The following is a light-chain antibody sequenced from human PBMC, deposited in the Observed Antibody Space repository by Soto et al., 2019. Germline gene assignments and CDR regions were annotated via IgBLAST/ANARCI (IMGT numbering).Light chain of an antibody. CDR3: KQRSNWPPYT. J-gene: IGKJ2*01. CDR2: DAS. Sequence: EIVLTQSPATLSLSPGERATLSCRASQSVSSYLAWYQQKPGQAPRLLIYDASNRATGIPARFSGSGSGTDFTLTISSLEPEDFAVYYCKQRSNWPPYTFGQGTELEIK. V-gene: IGKV3-11*01. CDR1: QSVSSY.